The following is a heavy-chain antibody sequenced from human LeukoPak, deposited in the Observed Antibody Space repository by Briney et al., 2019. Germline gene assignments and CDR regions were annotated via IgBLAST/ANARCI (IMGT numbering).Heavy chain of an antibody. CDR1: GFTFTKYG. CDR2: ISYDGSNK. D-gene: IGHD2-15*01. J-gene: IGHJ1*01. V-gene: IGHV3-30*18. CDR3: AKEFFSAGTPN. Sequence: GGSLRLSCAASGFTFTKYGMHWVRQAPGKGLEWVAVISYDGSNKYYADSVKGRFTISRDNSKNTLYLQMNSLRAEDTAVYYCAKEFFSAGTPNWGQGTLVTVSS.